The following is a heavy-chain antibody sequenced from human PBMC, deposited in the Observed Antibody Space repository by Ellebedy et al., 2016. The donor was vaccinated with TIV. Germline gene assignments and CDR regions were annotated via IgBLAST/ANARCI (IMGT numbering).Heavy chain of an antibody. CDR3: ARDRLDTDGPFDY. V-gene: IGHV1-18*01. CDR2: ISAYNGNT. Sequence: AASVKVSCKASGYTFTSYGISWVRQAPGQGLEWMGWISAYNGNTNYAQKLQGRVTMNTDTSTSTAYMELRRLRSDDTAVNYCARDRLDTDGPFDYWGQGTLVTVSS. CDR1: GYTFTSYG. D-gene: IGHD5-18*01. J-gene: IGHJ4*02.